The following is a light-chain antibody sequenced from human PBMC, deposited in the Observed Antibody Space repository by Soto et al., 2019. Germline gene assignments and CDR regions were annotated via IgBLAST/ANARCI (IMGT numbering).Light chain of an antibody. CDR3: QQYETSLGLT. V-gene: IGKV1-39*01. Sequence: DIQMTQSPSSLSASVGDRVTIACRTSQTISDYLNWYQHKPGKAPKLLISAASSLQSGVPSRFSGSGSGTDFTLSITRLEPEDFAVYYCQQYETSLGLTFGQGTKVDIK. CDR1: QTISDY. J-gene: IGKJ1*01. CDR2: AAS.